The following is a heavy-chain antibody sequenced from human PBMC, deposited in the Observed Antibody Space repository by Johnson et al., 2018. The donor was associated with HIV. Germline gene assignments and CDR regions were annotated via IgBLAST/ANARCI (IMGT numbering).Heavy chain of an antibody. Sequence: MQLVESGGGLVQPGGSLRLSCAASGFTFSNYWMNWVRQAPGKGLEWVANIKEDGRDKYSVDSVKGRFTISRDNVQNSLSLQMNSLRPEDTAVYYCARGRFPEYIDIASGAFDIWGQGTMVTVSS. D-gene: IGHD5-12*01. V-gene: IGHV3-7*01. J-gene: IGHJ3*02. CDR3: ARGRFPEYIDIASGAFDI. CDR1: GFTFSNYW. CDR2: IKEDGRDK.